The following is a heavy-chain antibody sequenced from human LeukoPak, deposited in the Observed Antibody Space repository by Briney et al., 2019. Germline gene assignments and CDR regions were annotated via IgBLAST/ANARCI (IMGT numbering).Heavy chain of an antibody. CDR2: FSISSIYK. Sequence: GGSLRLSCAASGFTFSSYSMNWVRQAPGKGLEWVSSFSISSIYKNYGDSVKGRFNISRDNAKDSLYLQMNSLRAEDTAVYYCARDYEIYWGQGTLVTVSS. CDR3: ARDYEIY. D-gene: IGHD5-12*01. CDR1: GFTFSSYS. J-gene: IGHJ4*02. V-gene: IGHV3-21*01.